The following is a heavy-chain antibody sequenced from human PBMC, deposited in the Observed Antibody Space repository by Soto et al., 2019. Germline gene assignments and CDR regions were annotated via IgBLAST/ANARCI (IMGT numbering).Heavy chain of an antibody. CDR2: IFSNDEK. D-gene: IGHD6-13*01. V-gene: IGHV2-26*04. J-gene: IGHJ5*02. Sequence: QVTVKESGPVLVKPTETLTLTCTVSGFSLRNAGLGVSWIRQPPGKALEWLAHIFSNDEKSYSTSMKSRLTLSKDTSRSQVVLIMTNMDPVDTATYYCASTYSTSWYWFDHWGQGTLVTVSS. CDR1: GFSLRNAGLG. CDR3: ASTYSTSWYWFDH.